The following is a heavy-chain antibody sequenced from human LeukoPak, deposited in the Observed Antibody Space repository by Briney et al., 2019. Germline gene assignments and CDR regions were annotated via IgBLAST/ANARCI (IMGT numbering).Heavy chain of an antibody. J-gene: IGHJ5*02. CDR1: GGTFSSYA. D-gene: IGHD2-2*01. CDR2: IIPIFGTA. CDR3: ARAQGYCSSTSCHNWFDP. V-gene: IGHV1-69*05. Sequence: ASVKVSCKASGGTFSSYAISWVRQAPGQGLEWMGGIIPIFGTANYAQKFQGRVTITTDESTSTAYMGLSSLRSEDTAVYYCARAQGYCSSTSCHNWFDPWGQGTLVTVSS.